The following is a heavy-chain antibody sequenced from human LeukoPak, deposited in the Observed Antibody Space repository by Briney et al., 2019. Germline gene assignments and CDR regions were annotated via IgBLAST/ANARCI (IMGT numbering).Heavy chain of an antibody. J-gene: IGHJ6*03. CDR3: ARGAHSSVWEYFFYYMDV. CDR2: IKHDGSEE. D-gene: IGHD5/OR15-5a*01. Sequence: GGSLRLSCAVSGFTFSTYWMSWVRQAPGKGLEWVANIKHDGSEEYSVDSAKGRFTISRDNAKNSLYLQMNSLRAEDTAVYYCARGAHSSVWEYFFYYMDVWGKGTTVIVPS. CDR1: GFTFSTYW. V-gene: IGHV3-7*04.